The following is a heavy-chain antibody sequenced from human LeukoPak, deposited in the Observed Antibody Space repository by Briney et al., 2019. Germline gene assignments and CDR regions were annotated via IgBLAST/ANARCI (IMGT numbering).Heavy chain of an antibody. CDR1: GVTLSNYA. CDR3: ATDYGDYEPIDY. J-gene: IGHJ4*02. D-gene: IGHD4-17*01. CDR2: ISFDGTNK. Sequence: PGRSLRLSCTASGVTLSNYAMHWVRRPPGRGLEWVAVISFDGTNKYCGDSVEGRFSASRDNSKNTLYLQMNSLRPDDTAMYYCATDYGDYEPIDYWGQGTLVTVSS. V-gene: IGHV3-30*04.